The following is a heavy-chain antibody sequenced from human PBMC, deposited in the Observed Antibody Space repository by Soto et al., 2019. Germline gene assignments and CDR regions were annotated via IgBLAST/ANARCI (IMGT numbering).Heavy chain of an antibody. V-gene: IGHV6-1*01. CDR2: TYYRSKWYH. Sequence: PSQTLSLTCGISGDSVFSNSAAWNWIRQSPSRGLEWLGRTYYRSKWYHDYAPSVRGRIVIDADTSKNQFSLHLNSVTPEDTAVYFCGRDVYGEDLDVWGQGIQVTVFS. CDR1: GDSVFSNSAA. CDR3: GRDVYGEDLDV. J-gene: IGHJ4*02. D-gene: IGHD4-17*01.